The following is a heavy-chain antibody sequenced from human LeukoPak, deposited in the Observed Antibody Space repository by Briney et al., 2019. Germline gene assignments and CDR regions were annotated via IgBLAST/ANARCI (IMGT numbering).Heavy chain of an antibody. D-gene: IGHD3-9*01. Sequence: GGSLRLSCAASGFSVSSNYMAWVRQAPGKGLEWVSIIYDGGFTDYTDSVKGRFTISRDNSKNTLYLQMSSLRVEDTAVYYCARSPHILTGENFDYWGQGTLVTVSS. CDR3: ARSPHILTGENFDY. CDR2: IYDGGFT. J-gene: IGHJ4*02. V-gene: IGHV3-66*01. CDR1: GFSVSSNY.